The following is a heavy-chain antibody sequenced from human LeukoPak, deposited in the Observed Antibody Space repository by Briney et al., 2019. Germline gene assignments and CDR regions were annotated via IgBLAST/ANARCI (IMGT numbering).Heavy chain of an antibody. Sequence: GGSLRLSCAASGFTVSSNYLTWVRQAPGKGLEWVSVIFSTGNTDYADSVKGRFTISRDNSKNTLYLQMNSLRAEDTAVYYCARARASYDDYWGQGTLVTVSS. CDR3: ARARASYDDY. CDR1: GFTVSSNY. V-gene: IGHV3-53*01. J-gene: IGHJ4*02. D-gene: IGHD5-12*01. CDR2: IFSTGNT.